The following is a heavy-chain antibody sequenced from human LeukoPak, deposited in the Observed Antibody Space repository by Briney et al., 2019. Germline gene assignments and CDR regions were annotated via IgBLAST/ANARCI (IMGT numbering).Heavy chain of an antibody. Sequence: ESGPTLVKPPQTLTLTCTFSGFSLSTSGVGVGWIRQPPGKALEWLALIYWDDDKRYSPSLKSRLTITKDTSKNQVVLTMTNMDPVDTATYYCARSVVAATYFDYWGQGTLVTVSS. CDR3: ARSVVAATYFDY. CDR1: GFSLSTSGVG. CDR2: IYWDDDK. J-gene: IGHJ4*02. V-gene: IGHV2-5*02. D-gene: IGHD2-15*01.